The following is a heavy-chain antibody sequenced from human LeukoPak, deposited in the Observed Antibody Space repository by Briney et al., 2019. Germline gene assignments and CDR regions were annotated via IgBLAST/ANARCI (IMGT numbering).Heavy chain of an antibody. Sequence: PGGSLRLSCAASGFTFSGYWMSWVRQAAGKGLEWVASLKQGEKYSLDSVKGRFTISRDNAKNSLYLQMNTLRTEDTAVYYCARWLQSSGAGDYWGQGTLVTVSS. V-gene: IGHV3-7*01. J-gene: IGHJ4*02. CDR1: GFTFSGYW. D-gene: IGHD5-24*01. CDR2: LKQGEK. CDR3: ARWLQSSGAGDY.